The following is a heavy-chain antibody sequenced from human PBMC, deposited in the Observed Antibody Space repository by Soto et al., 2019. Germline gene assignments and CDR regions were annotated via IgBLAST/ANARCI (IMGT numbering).Heavy chain of an antibody. V-gene: IGHV3-30*18. CDR3: AKDVACSGSYLSGCVAPNY. D-gene: IGHD3-10*02. CDR1: GFTFSSYG. CDR2: ISYDGSNK. J-gene: IGHJ4*02. Sequence: QVQLVESGGGVVQPGRSLRLSCAASGFTFSSYGMHWVRQATGTGLEWVAVISYDGSNKYYADSVKGRFTISRDNSKYTMYLQMNSMRAEDTAVYYCAKDVACSGSYLSGCVAPNYWGQGTLVTVSS.